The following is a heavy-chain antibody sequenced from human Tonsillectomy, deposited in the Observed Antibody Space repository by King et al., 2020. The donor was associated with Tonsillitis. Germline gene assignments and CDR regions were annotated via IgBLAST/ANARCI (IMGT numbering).Heavy chain of an antibody. V-gene: IGHV3-33*08. CDR3: AREGFGSNDYGDVDYDYYMDV. J-gene: IGHJ6*03. Sequence: VQLVESGGGVVQPGRSLRLSCAVSGFTFSSYGMHWVRQAPGKGLEWVAVIWYYGSNKYYADSVRGRFTTSRDNSKDTLYLQMNSLRAEDTAVYYCAREGFGSNDYGDVDYDYYMDVWGKGPTVPVSS. CDR2: IWYYGSNK. CDR1: GFTFSSYG. D-gene: IGHD4-17*01.